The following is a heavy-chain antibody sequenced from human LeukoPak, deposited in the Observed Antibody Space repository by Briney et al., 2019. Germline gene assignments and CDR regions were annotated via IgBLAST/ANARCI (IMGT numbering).Heavy chain of an antibody. V-gene: IGHV1-18*01. D-gene: IGHD3-22*01. CDR1: GYTFTSYG. Sequence: ASVKVSCKASGYTFTSYGINWVRQAPGQGLEWMGWISAYNGNTNYAQKLQGRVTITADESTSTAYMELSSLRSEDTAVYYCASSYYDSSGYLGYWGQGTLVTVSS. J-gene: IGHJ4*02. CDR2: ISAYNGNT. CDR3: ASSYYDSSGYLGY.